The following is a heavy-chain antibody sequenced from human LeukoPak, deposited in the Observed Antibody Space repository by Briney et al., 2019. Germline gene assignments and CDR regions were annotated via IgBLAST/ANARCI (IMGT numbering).Heavy chain of an antibody. CDR3: ARSPRGVIITYDY. D-gene: IGHD3-10*01. J-gene: IGHJ4*02. CDR1: GYTFTGYY. V-gene: IGHV1-2*02. Sequence: GESLKISCKGSGYTFTGYYMHWVRQAPGQGLEWMGWINPNSGGTNYAQKFQGRVTMTRDTSISTAYMELSRLRSDDTAVYYCARSPRGVIITYDYWGQGTLVTVSS. CDR2: INPNSGGT.